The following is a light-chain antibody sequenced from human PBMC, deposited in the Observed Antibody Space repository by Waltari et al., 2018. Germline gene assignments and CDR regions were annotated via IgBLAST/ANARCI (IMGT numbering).Light chain of an antibody. V-gene: IGLV2-14*03. CDR1: SSAVGFYNS. CDR3: NSYTGSSSWV. Sequence: QSALTPPASVSGSPGQSITISCPGTSSAVGFYNSVSWYQQYPGKAPKLIIYGVFQRPSGVSNRFSGSKSGNTASLTISGLQTEDEGDYYCNSYTGSSSWVFGGGTKLTVL. J-gene: IGLJ3*02. CDR2: GVF.